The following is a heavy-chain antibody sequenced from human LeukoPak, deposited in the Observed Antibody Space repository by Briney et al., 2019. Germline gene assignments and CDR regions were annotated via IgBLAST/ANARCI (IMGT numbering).Heavy chain of an antibody. D-gene: IGHD3-10*01. V-gene: IGHV3-23*01. Sequence: GGSLRLSCAASGFTFSSYAMNWVRQAPGKGLEWVSAVRGSDAGTSYADSVKGRFTISRDNSKNTLYLQMNSLRAEDTAVYYCAKVPVLLWFGELLSDPSWGQGTLVTVSS. J-gene: IGHJ4*02. CDR2: VRGSDAGT. CDR3: AKVPVLLWFGELLSDPS. CDR1: GFTFSSYA.